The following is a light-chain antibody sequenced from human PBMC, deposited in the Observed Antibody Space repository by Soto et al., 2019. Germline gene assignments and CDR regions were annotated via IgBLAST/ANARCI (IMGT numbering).Light chain of an antibody. CDR2: TYD. Sequence: QSVLTQPPSVSGTPGQSITISCSGSSSNIGTYTLNWYQHLPATAPKLLFSTYDQRPSGVADRFSASTSCTSASLVISGLQSEDEADYYCSAWDYRVNDVVFGGGTKVTVL. J-gene: IGLJ2*01. CDR1: SSNIGTYT. V-gene: IGLV1-44*01. CDR3: SAWDYRVNDVV.